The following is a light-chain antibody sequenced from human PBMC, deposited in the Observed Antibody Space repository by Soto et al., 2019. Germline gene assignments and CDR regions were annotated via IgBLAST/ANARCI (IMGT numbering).Light chain of an antibody. J-gene: IGKJ3*01. CDR3: QQYGNSLFT. V-gene: IGKV3-20*01. CDR1: QRVGNK. CDR2: GAS. Sequence: EIVLTQSPGTLSLSPGERATLSCRASQRVGNKLAWYQQRPGQAPRLLIYGASNRATGIPDRFSGSGSGTDFTLTISRLEPEDFALYYCQQYGNSLFTFGPGTKVDIK.